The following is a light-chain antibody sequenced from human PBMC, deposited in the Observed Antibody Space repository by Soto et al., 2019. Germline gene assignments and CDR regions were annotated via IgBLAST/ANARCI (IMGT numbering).Light chain of an antibody. CDR2: GNS. J-gene: IGLJ1*01. V-gene: IGLV1-40*01. CDR1: SSNIGAGYD. CDR3: QSYDSSLSGSDV. Sequence: HSVLTHPPSVSGAPGQRVTISCTGSSSNIGAGYDVHWYQQLPGTAPKLLIYGNSNRPSGVPDRFSGSKSGTSASLAITGLQAEDEADYYCQSYDSSLSGSDVFGTGTKVTVL.